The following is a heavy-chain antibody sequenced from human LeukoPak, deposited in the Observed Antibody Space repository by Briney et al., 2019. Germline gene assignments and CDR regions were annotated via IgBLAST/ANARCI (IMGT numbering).Heavy chain of an antibody. CDR3: APGERIAAAAPLYYFDY. D-gene: IGHD6-13*01. CDR1: GYTFTANH. J-gene: IGHJ4*02. V-gene: IGHV1-2*02. CDR2: INPNNGGT. Sequence: ASVKVSCKTSGYTFTANHMHWVRQAPGEGLEWMGWINPNNGGTNYAQKFQGRVTLTRDTSISTAYMELSRLRSDDTAVYYCAPGERIAAAAPLYYFDYWGQGTLVTVSS.